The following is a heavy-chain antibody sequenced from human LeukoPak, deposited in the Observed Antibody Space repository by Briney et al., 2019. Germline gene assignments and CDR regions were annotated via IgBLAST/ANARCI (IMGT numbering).Heavy chain of an antibody. J-gene: IGHJ4*02. CDR1: GFTFSSYE. D-gene: IGHD5-12*01. Sequence: GGSLRLSCAASGFTFSSYEMNWVRQAPGKGLEWVSYISSSGSTIYYADSVKGRFTISRDNSKNTLYLQMNNLRAEDTAVYYCAMGGDITTSQFDYWGQGTLVTVSS. V-gene: IGHV3-48*03. CDR2: ISSSGSTI. CDR3: AMGGDITTSQFDY.